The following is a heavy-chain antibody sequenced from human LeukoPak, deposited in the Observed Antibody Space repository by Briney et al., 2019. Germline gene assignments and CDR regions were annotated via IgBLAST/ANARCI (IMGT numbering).Heavy chain of an antibody. V-gene: IGHV3-23*01. CDR1: AFTFSSYG. J-gene: IGHJ6*03. CDR2: ISPSGDST. CDR3: AKDGGVRGPDYYYYMDV. Sequence: PGGSLRLSCAASAFTFSSYGMNWVRQAPGKGLEWVSAISPSGDSTSYADSVKGRFTISRDNSKNTLYLQMNSLRAEDTAVYYCAKDGGVRGPDYYYYMDVWGKGTTVTISS. D-gene: IGHD3-10*01.